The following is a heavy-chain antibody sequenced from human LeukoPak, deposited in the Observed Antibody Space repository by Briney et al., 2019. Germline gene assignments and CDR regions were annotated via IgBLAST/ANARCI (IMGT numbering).Heavy chain of an antibody. CDR1: GYTFTSYD. CDR2: MNPNSGNT. D-gene: IGHD6-13*01. CDR3: ARVGSSWYKDLDY. J-gene: IGHJ4*02. V-gene: IGHV1-8*01. Sequence: ASVKVSCKASGYTFTSYDINWVRQATGEGLEWMGWMNPNSGNTGYAQKFQGRVTMTRNTSISTAYMELSSLRSEDTAVYYCARVGSSWYKDLDYWGQGTLVTVSS.